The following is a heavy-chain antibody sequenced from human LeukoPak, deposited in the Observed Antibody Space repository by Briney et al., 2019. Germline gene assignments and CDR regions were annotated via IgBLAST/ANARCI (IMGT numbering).Heavy chain of an antibody. V-gene: IGHV4-59*08. Sequence: PSETLSLTCTVSGDSISSYYWSWIRQPPGKGLEWIGYIYNSGRTNYNPSLKSRVTISVDTSKNQFSLKLSSVTAADTAVYYCARLGSGYYLYYFDYWGQGTLVTVSS. CDR1: GDSISSYY. D-gene: IGHD3-22*01. CDR3: ARLGSGYYLYYFDY. J-gene: IGHJ4*02. CDR2: IYNSGRT.